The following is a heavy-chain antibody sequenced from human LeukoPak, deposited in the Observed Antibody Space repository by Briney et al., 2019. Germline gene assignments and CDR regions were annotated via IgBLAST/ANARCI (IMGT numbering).Heavy chain of an antibody. Sequence: ASVKVSCKASGYTFTSYGISWVRQAPGQGLEWMGWISAYNGNTNYAQKLQGRATMTTDTSTSTAYMELRSLRSDDTAVYYCARDPSPYSSSWYGGYYYYYYMDVWGKGTTVTVSS. D-gene: IGHD6-13*01. V-gene: IGHV1-18*01. CDR2: ISAYNGNT. J-gene: IGHJ6*03. CDR3: ARDPSPYSSSWYGGYYYYYYMDV. CDR1: GYTFTSYG.